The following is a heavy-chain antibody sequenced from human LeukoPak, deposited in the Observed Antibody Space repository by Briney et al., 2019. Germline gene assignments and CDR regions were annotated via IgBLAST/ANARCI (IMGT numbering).Heavy chain of an antibody. CDR1: GYTFTSYY. V-gene: IGHV1-46*03. Sequence: ASVKVSCKASGYTFTSYYMHWVRQAPGQGLEWMGIINPSGGSTSYAQKFQGRVTMTRDPSTRTVSMELSSLRPEDTALYYCARGGHYYYYYMEVWGKGTTVTVSS. CDR3: ARGGHYYYYYMEV. CDR2: INPSGGST. J-gene: IGHJ6*03.